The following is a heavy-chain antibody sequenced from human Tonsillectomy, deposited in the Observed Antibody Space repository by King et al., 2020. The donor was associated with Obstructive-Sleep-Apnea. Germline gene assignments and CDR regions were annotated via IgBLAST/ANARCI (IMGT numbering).Heavy chain of an antibody. V-gene: IGHV1-69*10. CDR1: GGTFSSYA. J-gene: IGHJ4*02. Sequence: VQLVESGAEVKKPGSSVKVSCKASGGTFSSYAISWVRQAPGQGLEWMGGIIPILGIANYAQKFQGRVTITADKSTSTAYMELSSLRSEDTAVYYCAREEGEEYYYDSSGYFWWGQGTLVTVSS. D-gene: IGHD3-22*01. CDR2: IIPILGIA. CDR3: AREEGEEYYYDSSGYFW.